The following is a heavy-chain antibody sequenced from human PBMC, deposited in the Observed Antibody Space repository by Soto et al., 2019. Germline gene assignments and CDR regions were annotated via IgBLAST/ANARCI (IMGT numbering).Heavy chain of an antibody. D-gene: IGHD5-18*01. CDR3: ANVGFPYSYGYLFYY. V-gene: IGHV3-23*01. Sequence: EVQLLESGGGLVQPGGSLRLSCAASGFTFSTYAMTWVRQAPGKGLEWVSTISTSGGSTHYADSVKGRFTISRDNSKNALSLQMKSLRVEDTAAYYCANVGFPYSYGYLFYYWGQGTLVTVSS. CDR2: ISTSGGST. CDR1: GFTFSTYA. J-gene: IGHJ4*02.